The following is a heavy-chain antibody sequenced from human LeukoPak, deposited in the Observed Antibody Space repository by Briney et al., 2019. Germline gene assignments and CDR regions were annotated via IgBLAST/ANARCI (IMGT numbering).Heavy chain of an antibody. CDR3: ARDSQWLGTTYYYYGMDV. Sequence: GGSLRLSCAASGFTVSSNYMSWVRQAPGKGLEWVSVIYSGGSTYYADSVKGRFTISRDNSKNTLYLQMNSLRAEDTAVYYCARDSQWLGTTYYYYGMDVWGQGTTVTVSS. CDR2: IYSGGST. V-gene: IGHV3-66*01. J-gene: IGHJ6*02. D-gene: IGHD6-19*01. CDR1: GFTVSSNY.